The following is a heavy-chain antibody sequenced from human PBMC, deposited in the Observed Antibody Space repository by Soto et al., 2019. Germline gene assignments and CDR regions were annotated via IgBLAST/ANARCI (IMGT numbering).Heavy chain of an antibody. V-gene: IGHV5-51*01. D-gene: IGHD5-12*01. CDR1: GYSFTSYW. CDR2: IYRGDSDT. Sequence: PGESRKISCKGAGYSFTSYWIGWVRQMPGKGLEWMGIIYRGDSDTRYSPSFQCQVTISADKSISTAYLQWSSLQASDTAMYSCARSTVQMATIYYYYRMDVWGQGTTVTVSS. CDR3: ARSTVQMATIYYYYRMDV. J-gene: IGHJ6*02.